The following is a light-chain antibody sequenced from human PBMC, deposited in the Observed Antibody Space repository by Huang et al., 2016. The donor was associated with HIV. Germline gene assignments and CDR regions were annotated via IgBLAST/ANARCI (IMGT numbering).Light chain of an antibody. V-gene: IGKV2-28*01. CDR1: QSLLQSNGYNY. CDR3: MQTLQTPRT. Sequence: DIVMTQSPLSLSVTPGEAASMSCRSSQSLLQSNGYNYLDWYLQKPGQSPQHLIYLGSYRASGVPDRISGSGSGTDFTLKISSVEAEDVGVYYCMQTLQTPRTFGQGTKLEIK. J-gene: IGKJ1*01. CDR2: LGS.